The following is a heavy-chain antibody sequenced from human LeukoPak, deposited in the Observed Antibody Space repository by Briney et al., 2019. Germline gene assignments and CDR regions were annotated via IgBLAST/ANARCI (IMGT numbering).Heavy chain of an antibody. V-gene: IGHV3-64*01. Sequence: GGSLRLSCAASGFTFSSYAMHWVRQAPGKGLEYVSAISSNGGSTYYANSVKGRFTISRDNSKKSLYLQMNSLRAEDTAVYYCARGRYDSRIFDYWGQGALVTVSS. D-gene: IGHD3-22*01. J-gene: IGHJ4*02. CDR3: ARGRYDSRIFDY. CDR1: GFTFSSYA. CDR2: ISSNGGST.